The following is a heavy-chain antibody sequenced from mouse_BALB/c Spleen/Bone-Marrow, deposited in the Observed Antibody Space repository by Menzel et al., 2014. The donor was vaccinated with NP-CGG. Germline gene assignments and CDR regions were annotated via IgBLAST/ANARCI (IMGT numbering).Heavy chain of an antibody. CDR2: INPSTTYS. CDR1: GYTFTSYW. Sequence: VQLQQSGAELAKPGASVKMSCKASGYTFTSYWMHWVKQRPGQGLECIGYINPSTTYSAYNQKFKDKATLTADKSSSTAYMQLSSLTSEDSAVYYCALYYRYDYFDYWGQGTTLTVSS. CDR3: ALYYRYDYFDY. J-gene: IGHJ2*01. D-gene: IGHD2-14*01. V-gene: IGHV1-7*01.